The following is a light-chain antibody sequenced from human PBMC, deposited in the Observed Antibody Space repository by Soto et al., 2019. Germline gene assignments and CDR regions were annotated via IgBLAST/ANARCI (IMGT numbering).Light chain of an antibody. CDR3: QQYGRSSGT. J-gene: IGKJ1*01. V-gene: IGKV3-20*01. CDR1: QSVSSSS. Sequence: EIVLTQSPGTLSLSPGERATLSCRASQSVSSSSLAWYQQKPGQAPRLLIYGASSRATGIPDRFSGSGSGTDFTLTISILEPEDFAVYYCQQYGRSSGTFGQGTKVEIK. CDR2: GAS.